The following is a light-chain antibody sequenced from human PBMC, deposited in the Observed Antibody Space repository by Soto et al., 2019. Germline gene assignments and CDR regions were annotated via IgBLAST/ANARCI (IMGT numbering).Light chain of an antibody. V-gene: IGKV1-5*03. J-gene: IGKJ2*01. CDR2: KAS. CDR1: QSISSW. CDR3: HQSNSYSRYT. Sequence: DIQMTQSPSTLSASVGDRVTITCRASQSISSWLAWYQQKPGKAPKLLIYKASSLESGVPSRFSGSGSGTEFTLTISSLQPDDFATYYCHQSNSYSRYTFGQGTKLEIK.